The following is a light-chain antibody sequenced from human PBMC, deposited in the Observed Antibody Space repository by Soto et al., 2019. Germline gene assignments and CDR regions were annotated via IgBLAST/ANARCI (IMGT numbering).Light chain of an antibody. V-gene: IGLV2-8*01. CDR3: TSYAGGNNV. Sequence: QSALTQPPSASGSPGQSVTISCTGTSSDVGGYNYVSWYQQHPGKAPKLMVYEVNKRPSGVPDRFSGSKSGNTASLTVSGLQAVDEADYYCTSYAGGNNVFGTGTKVTVL. CDR2: EVN. J-gene: IGLJ1*01. CDR1: SSDVGGYNY.